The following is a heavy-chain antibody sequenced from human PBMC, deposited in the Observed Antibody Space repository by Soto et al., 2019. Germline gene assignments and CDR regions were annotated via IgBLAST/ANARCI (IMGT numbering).Heavy chain of an antibody. CDR2: ISGNGGRT. CDR1: GFTFSSYA. Sequence: PGGSLRLSCAASGFTFSSYAMSWVRQAPGKGLEWVSAISGNGGRTYYADSVKGRFTISRDNSKNTLYVQMNSLRAEDTAVYYCASYNSGWYYEHWGQGTQVTSPQ. D-gene: IGHD6-19*01. J-gene: IGHJ4*02. V-gene: IGHV3-23*01. CDR3: ASYNSGWYYEH.